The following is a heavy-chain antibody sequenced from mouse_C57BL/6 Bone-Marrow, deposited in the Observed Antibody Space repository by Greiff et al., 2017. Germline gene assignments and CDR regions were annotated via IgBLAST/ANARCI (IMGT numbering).Heavy chain of an antibody. V-gene: IGHV1-64*01. CDR2: IHPNSGST. Sequence: VQLQQPGAELVKPGASVKLSCKASGYTFTSYWMHWVKQRPGQGLEWIGMIHPNSGSTNYNEKFKSKATLTVDKSSSAAYMQLSSLTSEDSAVYYCAGDYYGSSYGFAYWGQGTLVTVSA. CDR3: AGDYYGSSYGFAY. D-gene: IGHD1-1*01. J-gene: IGHJ3*01. CDR1: GYTFTSYW.